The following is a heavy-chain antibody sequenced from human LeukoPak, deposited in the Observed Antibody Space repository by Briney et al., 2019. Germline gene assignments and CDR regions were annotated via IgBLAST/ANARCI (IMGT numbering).Heavy chain of an antibody. J-gene: IGHJ4*02. V-gene: IGHV3-48*03. CDR3: ARDRHYAIDY. CDR1: GFTFSSYE. Sequence: GGSLRLFCAASGFTFSSYEMNWVRQAPGKGLEWVSHIRSSGSTIYYADSVKGRFTISRDNAQKSLYLQMNSLRAEDTAVYYCARDRHYAIDYWGQGTLVTVSS. D-gene: IGHD3-16*01. CDR2: IRSSGSTI.